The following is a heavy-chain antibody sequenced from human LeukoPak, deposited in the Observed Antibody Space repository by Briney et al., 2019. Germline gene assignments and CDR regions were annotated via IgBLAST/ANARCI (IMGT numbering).Heavy chain of an antibody. J-gene: IGHJ4*02. V-gene: IGHV3-74*01. Sequence: PGGSLRLSCEASGFSFSVTWMHWVRQAPGKGLVWVSRINPDGSTTDYADAVKGRFTISRDNSKNTLYLQMNSLRAEDTAVYYCAKDGTPVDYYDSSGYIDYWGQGTLVTVSS. CDR1: GFSFSVTW. CDR2: INPDGSTT. D-gene: IGHD3-22*01. CDR3: AKDGTPVDYYDSSGYIDY.